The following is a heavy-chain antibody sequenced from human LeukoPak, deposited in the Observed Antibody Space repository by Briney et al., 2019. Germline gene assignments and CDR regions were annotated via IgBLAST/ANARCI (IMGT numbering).Heavy chain of an antibody. CDR2: IYYSGST. CDR1: GGSISSGGYY. Sequence: PSETLSLTCTVSGGSISSGGYYWSWIRQHPGKGLEWIGYIYYSGSTYYNPSLKSRVTISVDTSKNQFSLKLSSVTAADTAVYYCSLQARTKYYGMDVWGQGTTVTVSS. D-gene: IGHD1-7*01. CDR3: SLQARTKYYGMDV. V-gene: IGHV4-31*03. J-gene: IGHJ6*02.